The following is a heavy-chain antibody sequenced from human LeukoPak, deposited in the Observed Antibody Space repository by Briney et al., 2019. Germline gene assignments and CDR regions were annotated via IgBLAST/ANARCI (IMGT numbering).Heavy chain of an antibody. V-gene: IGHV3-33*06. Sequence: GGSLRLSCAASGFTFSSYGMHWVRQAPDKGLEWVAVIWYDGSNKYYADSVKGRFTISRDNSKNTLYLQMNSLRAEDTAVYYCAKAPTVTTVYFQHWGQGTLVTVSS. D-gene: IGHD4-17*01. CDR1: GFTFSSYG. CDR3: AKAPTVTTVYFQH. J-gene: IGHJ1*01. CDR2: IWYDGSNK.